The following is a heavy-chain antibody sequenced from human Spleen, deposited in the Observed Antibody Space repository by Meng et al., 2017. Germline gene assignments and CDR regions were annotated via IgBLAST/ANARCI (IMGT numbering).Heavy chain of an antibody. CDR2: MNPNSGDT. V-gene: IGHV1-2*06. D-gene: IGHD6-6*01. J-gene: IGHJ4*02. Sequence: QVQLGQSGSELKKPGASVKVSCKASGYTFTDFAMNWVRQAPGQGLEWMGRMNPNSGDTKYAQKFQGRVTMTGYTSISTAYMELSRLTSDDTAVYYCAREGGSSSHFDYWGQGTLVTVSS. CDR3: AREGGSSSHFDY. CDR1: GYTFTDFA.